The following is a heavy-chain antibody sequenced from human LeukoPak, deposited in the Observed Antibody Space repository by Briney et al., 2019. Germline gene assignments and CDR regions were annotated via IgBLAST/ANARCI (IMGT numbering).Heavy chain of an antibody. CDR2: IYHSGST. V-gene: IGHV4-30-2*01. Sequence: SQTLSLTCAVSGGSISSGGYSWSWIRQPPGKGLEWIGYIYHSGSTYYNPSLKSRVTISVDRSKNQFSLKLSSVTAADTAVCYCARAPNGYCSSTSCDDAFDIWGQGTMVTVSS. D-gene: IGHD2-2*03. J-gene: IGHJ3*02. CDR1: GGSISSGGYS. CDR3: ARAPNGYCSSTSCDDAFDI.